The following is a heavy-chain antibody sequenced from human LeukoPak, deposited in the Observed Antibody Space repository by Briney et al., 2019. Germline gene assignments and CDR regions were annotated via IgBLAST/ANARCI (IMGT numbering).Heavy chain of an antibody. CDR3: AHKEYYALGSLGDSFDY. V-gene: IGHV2-5*02. D-gene: IGHD3-10*01. J-gene: IGHJ4*02. CDR2: IYWDDDK. CDR1: GFSLSTSGVC. Sequence: SGPTLVKPTQTLTLTCTFSGFSLSTSGVCVGWIRQPPGKALEWLAVIYWDDDKRHSPSLKSRLTITKDTSKDQVVLTMPNMDPVDTATYYCAHKEYYALGSLGDSFDYWDQGTLVTVSS.